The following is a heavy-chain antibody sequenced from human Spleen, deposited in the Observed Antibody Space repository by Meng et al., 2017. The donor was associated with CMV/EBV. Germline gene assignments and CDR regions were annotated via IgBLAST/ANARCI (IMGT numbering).Heavy chain of an antibody. CDR3: ARLGGNSLGFDY. CDR2: MNPNSGNT. J-gene: IGHJ4*02. D-gene: IGHD4-23*01. V-gene: IGHV1-8*01. CDR1: GYTFSNYD. Sequence: ASVKVSCKASGYTFSNYDINWVRQATGQGLEWMGWMNPNSGNTGYAQKFQGRVTITRNTSISTAYMELSSLRSEDTAVYYCARLGGNSLGFDYWGQGTLVTVSS.